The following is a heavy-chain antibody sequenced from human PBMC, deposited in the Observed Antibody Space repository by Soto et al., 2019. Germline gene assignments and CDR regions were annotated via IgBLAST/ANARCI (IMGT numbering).Heavy chain of an antibody. CDR2: IKNKANSYTT. D-gene: IGHD1-26*01. V-gene: IGHV3-72*01. J-gene: IGHJ4*02. CDR3: ARVSLVGPSGGRYFDY. Sequence: EVQLVESGGGLVQPGGSPRLSCAASGFTFSAHYMDWVRQAPGKGLECVGRIKNKANSYTTEYAASVEGRFTISREDSQNSLYLQMNSLKTEDTAVYYCARVSLVGPSGGRYFDYWGQGSQVAVSS. CDR1: GFTFSAHY.